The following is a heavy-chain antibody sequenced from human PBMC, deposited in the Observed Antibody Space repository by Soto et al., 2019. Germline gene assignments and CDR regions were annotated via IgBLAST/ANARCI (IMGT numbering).Heavy chain of an antibody. CDR2: INPSGGST. CDR3: ARDLKPPYYYDSSGPLGY. Sequence: GASVKVSCKASGYTFTSYYMHWVRQAPGQGLEWMGIINPSGGSTSYAQKFQGRVTMTRDTSTSTVYMELSSLRSEDTAVYYCARDLKPPYYYDSSGPLGYWGQGTLVTVSS. CDR1: GYTFTSYY. J-gene: IGHJ4*02. D-gene: IGHD3-22*01. V-gene: IGHV1-46*01.